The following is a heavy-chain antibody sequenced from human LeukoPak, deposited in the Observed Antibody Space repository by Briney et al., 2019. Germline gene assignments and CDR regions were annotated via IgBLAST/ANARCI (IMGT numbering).Heavy chain of an antibody. CDR1: GFTFSSYG. CDR3: ANENYYGSGSYPDY. Sequence: QPGRSLRLSCAASGFTFSSYGIHWVRQAPGKGLEWVALISYDGSNKYYADSVKGRFTISRDNSKNALYLQMNSLRAEDTAVYYCANENYYGSGSYPDYWGQGTLVTVSS. D-gene: IGHD3-10*01. V-gene: IGHV3-30*18. CDR2: ISYDGSNK. J-gene: IGHJ4*02.